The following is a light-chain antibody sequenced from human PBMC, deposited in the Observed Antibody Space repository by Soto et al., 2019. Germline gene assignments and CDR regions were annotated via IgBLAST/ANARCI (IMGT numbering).Light chain of an antibody. CDR2: DAS. CDR1: QSVSSY. CDR3: QQRSNWPHMLT. Sequence: EIVLTHSPSTLSLSPGERSTLSCRASQSVSSYLAWYQQKPGKATRLLIYDASNRATGIPARLSGSGSGKDFTLTISSLETEDFAVYYCQQRSNWPHMLTFGGGTKVDIK. J-gene: IGKJ4*01. V-gene: IGKV3-11*01.